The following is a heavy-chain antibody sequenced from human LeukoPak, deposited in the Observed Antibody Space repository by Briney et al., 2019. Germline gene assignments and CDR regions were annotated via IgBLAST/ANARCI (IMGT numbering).Heavy chain of an antibody. J-gene: IGHJ4*02. Sequence: GASVKVSCKASGYTFTSYGISWVRQAPGQGLEWMGWISAYNGNTNYAQKLQGRVTMTTDTSTSTAYMELRSLRSDDTAVYYCARAPRTGRKGLGYSYGDYWGQGTLVTVSS. CDR1: GYTFTSYG. V-gene: IGHV1-18*01. CDR2: ISAYNGNT. D-gene: IGHD5-18*01. CDR3: ARAPRTGRKGLGYSYGDY.